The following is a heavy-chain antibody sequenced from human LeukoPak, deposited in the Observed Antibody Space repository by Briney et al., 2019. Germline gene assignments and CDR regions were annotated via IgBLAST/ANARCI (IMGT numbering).Heavy chain of an antibody. D-gene: IGHD3-10*01. Sequence: ASVKVSCKASGYTFTSYDINWVRQATGQGLEWVGWMNPNSGSTGYAQKFQGRVTMTRNTSRSTAYMELSSLRSEDTAVYYCARGLRSGGLLWFREFMPPGIGHNYYYYYMDVWGKGTTVTVSS. CDR2: MNPNSGST. V-gene: IGHV1-8*01. J-gene: IGHJ6*03. CDR1: GYTFTSYD. CDR3: ARGLRSGGLLWFREFMPPGIGHNYYYYYMDV.